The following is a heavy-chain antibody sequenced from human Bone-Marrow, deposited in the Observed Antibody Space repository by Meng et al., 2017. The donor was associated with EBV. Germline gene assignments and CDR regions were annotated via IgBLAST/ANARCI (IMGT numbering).Heavy chain of an antibody. D-gene: IGHD2-15*01. Sequence: LQDAGPGLCKPSQTLSLTCAVSGGSISTGYYYWTWIRQPPGKGLEWIGYMYYNGITYYNPSLKSRVTISGDSSKNQFSLKLTSVTAADTAVYFCARGSSFCSGGSCFENWGQGTLVTVSS. V-gene: IGHV4-30-4*01. CDR1: GGSISTGYYY. CDR2: MYYNGIT. CDR3: ARGSSFCSGGSCFEN. J-gene: IGHJ4*02.